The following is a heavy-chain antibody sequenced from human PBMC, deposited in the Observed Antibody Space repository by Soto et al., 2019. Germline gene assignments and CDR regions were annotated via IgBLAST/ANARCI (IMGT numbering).Heavy chain of an antibody. D-gene: IGHD2-8*01. J-gene: IGHJ4*02. CDR2: ISGSGGSV. V-gene: IGHV3-23*01. Sequence: GGSLRLSCAASGFTFSSYAMSWVRQAPGKGLEWVSGISGSGGSVYYADSVKGRFTNSRDYSNNTLYLLMNSLRAEDTAVYYCTKDSPVLQVYASDSWGQGTLVTVSS. CDR3: TKDSPVLQVYASDS. CDR1: GFTFSSYA.